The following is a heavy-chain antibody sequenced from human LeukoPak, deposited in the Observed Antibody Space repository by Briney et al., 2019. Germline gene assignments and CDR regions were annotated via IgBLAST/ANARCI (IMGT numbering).Heavy chain of an antibody. D-gene: IGHD6-19*01. J-gene: IGHJ3*02. CDR3: AREFNIAVAGIYTGFDI. CDR2: IKEDGSEK. CDR1: GGSISSGGYY. V-gene: IGHV3-7*03. Sequence: ETLSLTCTVSGGSISSGGYYWSWVRQAPGKGLEWVANIKEDGSEKRYVGSVKGRFTISRDNAKNSLYLQMNSLRADDTAVYYCAREFNIAVAGIYTGFDIWGQGTMVTVSS.